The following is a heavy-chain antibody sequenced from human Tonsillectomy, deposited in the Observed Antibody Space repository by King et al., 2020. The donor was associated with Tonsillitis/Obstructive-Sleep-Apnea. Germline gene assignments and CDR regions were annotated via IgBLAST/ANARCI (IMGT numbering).Heavy chain of an antibody. CDR2: IKSKTDGGTT. D-gene: IGHD3-3*01. J-gene: IGHJ4*02. CDR3: TPQIRYYDFWSGYYTGDY. Sequence: VQLVESGGGLVKPGGSLRLSCAASGFTFSNAWMSWVRQAPGKGLEWVGRIKSKTDGGTTDYAAPVKGRFTISRDDSKNTLYLQMNSLKTEDTAVYYCTPQIRYYDFWSGYYTGDYWGQGTLVTVSS. CDR1: GFTFSNAW. V-gene: IGHV3-15*01.